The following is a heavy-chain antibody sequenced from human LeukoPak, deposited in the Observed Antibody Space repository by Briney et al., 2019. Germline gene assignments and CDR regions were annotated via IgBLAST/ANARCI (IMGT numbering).Heavy chain of an antibody. CDR3: ARGPPTYLPYDFWSGYYGVFYYMDV. D-gene: IGHD3-3*01. J-gene: IGHJ6*03. V-gene: IGHV3-7*01. CDR2: IKQDGSEK. Sequence: GGSLRLSCAASGFTFSSYWMSWVRQAPGKGLEWVANIKQDGSEKYYVDSVKGRFTISRDNAKNSLYLQMNSLRAEDTAVYYCARGPPTYLPYDFWSGYYGVFYYMDVWGKGTTVTVSS. CDR1: GFTFSSYW.